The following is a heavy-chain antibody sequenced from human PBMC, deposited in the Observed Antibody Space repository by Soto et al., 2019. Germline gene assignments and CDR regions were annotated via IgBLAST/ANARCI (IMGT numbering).Heavy chain of an antibody. V-gene: IGHV5-10-1*01. CDR3: ACRYYYGSSGYYSSFAFDI. CDR1: GYSFTSYW. CDR2: IDPSDSYT. J-gene: IGHJ3*02. Sequence: PGESLKISCKGSGYSFTSYWISWVRQMPGKGLEWMGRIDPSDSYTNYSPSFQGHVTISADKSISTAYLQWSSLKASDTAMYYCACRYYYGSSGYYSSFAFDIWGQGTMVTVSS. D-gene: IGHD3-22*01.